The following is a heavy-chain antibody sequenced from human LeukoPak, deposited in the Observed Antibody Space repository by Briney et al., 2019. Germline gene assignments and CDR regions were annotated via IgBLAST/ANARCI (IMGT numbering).Heavy chain of an antibody. D-gene: IGHD7-27*01. Sequence: SETLSLTCTVSGGSISSSSYYWGWIRQPPGKGLEWLGYVFYTGITNYNPSLKSRVTMSANTSKNQFSLKLTSVTAADTAVYYCARGSLLGDWFDPWGQGTLVTVSS. CDR1: GGSISSSSYY. CDR2: VFYTGIT. V-gene: IGHV4-61*05. CDR3: ARGSLLGDWFDP. J-gene: IGHJ5*02.